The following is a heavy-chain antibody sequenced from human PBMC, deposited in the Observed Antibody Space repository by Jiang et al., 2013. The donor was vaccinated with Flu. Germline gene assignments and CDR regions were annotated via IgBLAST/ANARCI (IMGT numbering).Heavy chain of an antibody. V-gene: IGHV5-51*01. Sequence: GAEVKKPGESLRISCKGSGYTFISYWIGWVRQMPGKGLEWMGIIYPGDSDTRYSPSFQGQVTISADKSITTAYLQWSSLKASDTAIYYCARQGQQLGNFYYYGMDVWGQGTTVTVSS. CDR1: GYTFISYW. D-gene: IGHD6-13*01. J-gene: IGHJ6*02. CDR3: ARQGQQLGNFYYYGMDV. CDR2: IYPGDSDT.